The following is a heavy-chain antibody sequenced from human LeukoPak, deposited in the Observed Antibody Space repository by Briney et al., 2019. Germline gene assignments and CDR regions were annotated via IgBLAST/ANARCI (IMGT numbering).Heavy chain of an antibody. J-gene: IGHJ3*02. CDR2: IYYSGST. CDR3: ARENYDFWRTPAFDI. CDR1: GGSISRYY. Sequence: SETLSLTCTVSGGSISRYYWSWIRQPPGKGLEWIGYIYYSGSTNYNPSLKSRVTISLDTSKNQYSLKLSSVTAADTAVYYCARENYDFWRTPAFDIWGQGTMVTVSS. D-gene: IGHD3-3*01. V-gene: IGHV4-59*01.